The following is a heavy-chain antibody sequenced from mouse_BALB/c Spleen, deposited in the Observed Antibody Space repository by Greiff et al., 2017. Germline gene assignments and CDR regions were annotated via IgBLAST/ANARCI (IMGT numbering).Heavy chain of an antibody. CDR3: ARKGGYGNYGYFDV. D-gene: IGHD2-10*02. J-gene: IGHJ1*01. CDR2: INPYYGST. V-gene: IGHV1-39*01. Sequence: VQLKQTGPELVKPGASVKISCKASGYSFTDYIMLWVKQSHGKSLEWIGNINPYYGSTSYNLKFKGKATLTVDKSSSTAYMQLNSLTSEDSAVYYCARKGGYGNYGYFDVWGAGTTVTVSS. CDR1: GYSFTDYI.